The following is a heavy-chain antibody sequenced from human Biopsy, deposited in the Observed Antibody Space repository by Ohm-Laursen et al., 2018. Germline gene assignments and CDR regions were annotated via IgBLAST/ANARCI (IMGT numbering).Heavy chain of an antibody. V-gene: IGHV4-59*01. CDR1: GVSISSYF. CDR3: ARGNEVMVTGPYFFDY. Sequence: GTLSLTCTVSGVSISSYFWNWIRQPPGKGLEWIGDIYYSGSTKYNHSLKSRVTISVDMSKSQLSLKLTSVTTADTAVYYCARGNEVMVTGPYFFDYWGQGTLVIVSS. CDR2: IYYSGST. D-gene: IGHD2-21*02. J-gene: IGHJ4*02.